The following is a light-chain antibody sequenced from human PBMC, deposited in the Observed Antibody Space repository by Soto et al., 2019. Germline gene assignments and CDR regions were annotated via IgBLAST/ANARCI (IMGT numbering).Light chain of an antibody. CDR1: QSVSSSY. Sequence: VLTQSPGTLSLSPGERATLSCRASQSVSSSYLAWYQQKPGQAPRLLIYGASSRATGIPDRFSGSGSGTDYTLTISILEPEDFAVYYCQQYGSSPLFTFGPGTKVDMK. CDR2: GAS. J-gene: IGKJ3*01. CDR3: QQYGSSPLFT. V-gene: IGKV3-20*01.